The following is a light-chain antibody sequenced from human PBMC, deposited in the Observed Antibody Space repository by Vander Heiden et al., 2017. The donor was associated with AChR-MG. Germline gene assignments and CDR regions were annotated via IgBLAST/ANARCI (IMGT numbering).Light chain of an antibody. Sequence: SFELTQPPSVSVSPGQPASITCSGDKLGDVFVSWYVQKPGQSPVLVMYQDDKRPSGIPERFSGSSSGDTATLTISGTQAMDEADYYCQAWDTATRVFFGGGTKLTVL. V-gene: IGLV3-1*01. J-gene: IGLJ2*01. CDR2: QDD. CDR1: KLGDVF. CDR3: QAWDTATRVF.